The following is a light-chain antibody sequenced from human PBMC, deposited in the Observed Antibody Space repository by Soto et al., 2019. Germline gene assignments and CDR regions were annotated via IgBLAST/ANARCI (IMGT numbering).Light chain of an antibody. V-gene: IGKV3-20*01. J-gene: IGKJ1*01. CDR1: QTIRSNY. CDR2: GAS. CDR3: HQYGSSAWT. Sequence: ETVLTQSPATLSLSPGERATLSCRASQTIRSNYLAWYRQTPGQAPRLLIYGASNRATGIADRFSGSGSGTDFTLIISSLEPDDFALYYCHQYGSSAWTFGQGTKLEIK.